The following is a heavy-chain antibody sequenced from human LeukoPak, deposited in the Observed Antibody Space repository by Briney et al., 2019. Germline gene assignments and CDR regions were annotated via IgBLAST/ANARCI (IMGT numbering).Heavy chain of an antibody. J-gene: IGHJ4*02. CDR2: INYSGST. V-gene: IGHV4-59*01. D-gene: IGHD4-17*01. Sequence: SETLSLTCTVSSGSISSYYWSWIRQPPGKGPEWTGYINYSGSTNYNPSLKSRVTISVDTSKNQFSLKLRSVTAADTAVYYCARARNYGDFCFDYWGQGTLVTVSS. CDR3: ARARNYGDFCFDY. CDR1: SGSISSYY.